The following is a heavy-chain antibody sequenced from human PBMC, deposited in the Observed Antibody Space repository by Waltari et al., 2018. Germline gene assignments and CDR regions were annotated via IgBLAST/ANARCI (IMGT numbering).Heavy chain of an antibody. CDR3: AHRLIPGIALT. D-gene: IGHD6-13*01. V-gene: IGHV2-5*02. J-gene: IGHJ5*02. Sequence: WIRQPPGKALEWLALIYWDDDKRYSPSLKIRLTITTDTSNNLVVLTMTNMDPVDTATYYCAHRLIPGIALTWGQGTLVIVSS. CDR2: IYWDDDK.